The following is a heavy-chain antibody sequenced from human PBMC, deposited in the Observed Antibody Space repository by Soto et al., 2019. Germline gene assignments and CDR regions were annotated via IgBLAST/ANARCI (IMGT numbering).Heavy chain of an antibody. J-gene: IGHJ3*02. CDR3: ARRISYDSSGYYFGMAFDI. Sequence: SETLSLTCTVSGGSISSGGYYWSWIRQHPGKGLEWIGYIYYSGSTYYNPSLKSRVTISVDTSENQFSLKLSSVTAADTAVYYCARRISYDSSGYYFGMAFDIWGQGTMVTVSS. CDR1: GGSISSGGYY. D-gene: IGHD3-22*01. V-gene: IGHV4-30-4*08. CDR2: IYYSGST.